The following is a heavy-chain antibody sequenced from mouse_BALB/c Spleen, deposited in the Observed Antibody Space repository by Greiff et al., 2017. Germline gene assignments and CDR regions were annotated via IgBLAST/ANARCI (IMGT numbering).Heavy chain of an antibody. CDR3: AREDYEYDPTTPFCAY. J-gene: IGHJ3*01. Sequence: VQLKESGPGLVKPSQSLSLTCTVTGYSITSDYAWNWIRQFPGNKLEWMGYISYSGSTSYNPSLKSRISITRDTSKNQFFLQLNSVTTEDTATYYCAREDYEYDPTTPFCAYWGQGTLVTVSA. CDR1: GYSITSDYA. V-gene: IGHV3-2*02. D-gene: IGHD2-4*01. CDR2: ISYSGST.